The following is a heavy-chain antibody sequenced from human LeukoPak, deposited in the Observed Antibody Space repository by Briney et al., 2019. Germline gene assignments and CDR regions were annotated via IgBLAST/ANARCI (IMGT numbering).Heavy chain of an antibody. CDR3: AKEFALSSGSVPYIWFDP. CDR1: GFTFRSYA. V-gene: IGHV3-23*01. Sequence: GGSLRLSCAASGFTFRSYAMNWVRQAPGKGLEWVSTITSGGDSTYYAASMKGRFTISRDNSENTLYLQMNSLRAEDTAVYYCAKEFALSSGSVPYIWFDPWGQGTLVTVSS. D-gene: IGHD3-22*01. CDR2: ITSGGDST. J-gene: IGHJ5*02.